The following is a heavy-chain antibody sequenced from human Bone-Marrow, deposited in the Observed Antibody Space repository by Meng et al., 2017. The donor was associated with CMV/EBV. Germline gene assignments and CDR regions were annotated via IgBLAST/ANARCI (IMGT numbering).Heavy chain of an antibody. CDR3: ARDRWLYYYGVYYYYGMDV. J-gene: IGHJ6*02. D-gene: IGHD3-10*01. CDR1: GHSISSDYF. Sequence: SETLSLTCRVSGHSISSDYFWGWVRQPPGKGLEWVGINDSGSTYNNPSLKSRVTISVDTSKNQFSLKLSSVTAADTAVYYCARDRWLYYYGVYYYYGMDVWGQGTTVTVSS. CDR2: INDSGST. V-gene: IGHV4-38-2*02.